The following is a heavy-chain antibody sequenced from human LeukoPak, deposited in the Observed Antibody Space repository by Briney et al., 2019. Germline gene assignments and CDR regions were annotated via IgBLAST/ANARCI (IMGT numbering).Heavy chain of an antibody. CDR3: ARLEGQWLGYDY. V-gene: IGHV1-69*11. CDR2: IIPILGTA. CDR1: GGTFSSYA. J-gene: IGHJ4*02. D-gene: IGHD6-19*01. Sequence: SVKVSCKASGGTFSSYAISWVRQAPGQGLEWMGRIIPILGTANYAQKFQGRVTITADESTSTAYMELSSLRSEDTAVYYCARLEGQWLGYDYWGQGTLVTVSS.